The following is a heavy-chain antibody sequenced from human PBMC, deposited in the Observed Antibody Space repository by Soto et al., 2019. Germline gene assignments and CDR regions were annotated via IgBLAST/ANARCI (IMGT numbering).Heavy chain of an antibody. CDR1: GGTFSSYA. CDR3: ARLSLTAPDFHDAFDI. CDR2: IIPIFGTA. J-gene: IGHJ3*02. Sequence: SVKVSCKASGGTFSSYAISWVRQAPGQGLEWMGGIIPIFGTANYAQKFQGRVTITADESTSTAYMELSSLRSEDTAVYYCARLSLTAPDFHDAFDIWGQGTMVTVSS. V-gene: IGHV1-69*13. D-gene: IGHD2-21*02.